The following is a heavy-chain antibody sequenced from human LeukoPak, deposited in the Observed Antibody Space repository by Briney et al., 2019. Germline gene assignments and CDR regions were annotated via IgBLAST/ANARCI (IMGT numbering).Heavy chain of an antibody. Sequence: SETLSLTCTVSGGSISSSSYYWGWIRQPPGKGLEWIGSIYYSGSTYYNPSLKSRVTISVDTSKNQFSLKLSSVTAADTAAYYWARAWGIRAGKNWFDPWGQGTLVTVSS. CDR3: ARAWGIRAGKNWFDP. J-gene: IGHJ5*02. CDR2: IYYSGST. CDR1: GGSISSSSYY. V-gene: IGHV4-39*07. D-gene: IGHD3-16*01.